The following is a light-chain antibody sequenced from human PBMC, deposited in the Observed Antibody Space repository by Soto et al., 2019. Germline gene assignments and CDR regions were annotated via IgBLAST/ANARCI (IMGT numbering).Light chain of an antibody. CDR1: QTVSGSH. CDR3: QQYGGAPPEYP. Sequence: IVLTQSPGTLSLSPGERATLSCRASQTVSGSHLAWYQQKPGQAPRLIIYGASTRPTGIPDRFSGSGSGTDFTLTITRLEPEALAVYYCQQYGGAPPEYPFGQGTKLEIK. J-gene: IGKJ2*01. V-gene: IGKV3-20*01. CDR2: GAS.